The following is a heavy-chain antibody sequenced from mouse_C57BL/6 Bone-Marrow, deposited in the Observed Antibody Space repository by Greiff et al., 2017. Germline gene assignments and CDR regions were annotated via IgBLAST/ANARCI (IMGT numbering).Heavy chain of an antibody. J-gene: IGHJ2*01. CDR1: GYTFTSYG. V-gene: IGHV1-81*01. Sequence: QVQLQQSGAELARPGASVKLSCKDSGYTFTSYGISWVKQRTGQGLEWIGEIFPRSGSTYYNEKFKGKATLTADKSSSTAYMELHSLTSEASAIYFCASGYGCDYWGQGNTLSVSS. D-gene: IGHD2-10*02. CDR3: ASGYGCDY. CDR2: IFPRSGST.